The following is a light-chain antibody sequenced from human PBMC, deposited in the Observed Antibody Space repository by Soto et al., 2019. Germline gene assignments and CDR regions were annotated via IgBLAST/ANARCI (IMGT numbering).Light chain of an antibody. V-gene: IGKV3-20*01. CDR3: QQYGSSPPFT. J-gene: IGKJ3*01. CDR2: GAS. CDR1: QSVSSSY. Sequence: ESVLTQSPGTLSLSPGERATLSCRASQSVSSSYLAWYQQKPGQAPRLLIYGASSRSTGIPDRFSGSGSATDIALTISRLEPADFAVYYCQQYGSSPPFTFGPGTKVDIK.